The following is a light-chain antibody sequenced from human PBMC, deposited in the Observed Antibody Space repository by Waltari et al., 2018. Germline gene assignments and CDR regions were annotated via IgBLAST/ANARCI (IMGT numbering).Light chain of an antibody. CDR1: QSVSSSY. CDR3: QQYGSSP. J-gene: IGKJ3*01. Sequence: ELVLTQSPGTLSLSPGERATLSCRASQSVSSSYLDWYQQKPGQAPRLLIYGASSRATGIPDRFSGSGSGTDFTLTSSRLEPEDFAVYYCQQYGSSPFGPGTKVDIK. V-gene: IGKV3-20*01. CDR2: GAS.